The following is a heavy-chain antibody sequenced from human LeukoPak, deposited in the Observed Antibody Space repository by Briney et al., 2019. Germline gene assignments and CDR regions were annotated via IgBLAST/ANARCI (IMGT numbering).Heavy chain of an antibody. V-gene: IGHV1-2*02. Sequence: AASVKVSCKASGYTFTGYYMHWVRQAPGQGLEWMGWINPNSGGTNYAQKFQGRVTMTRDTSISTAYMELSRLRSDDTAVYYCARAKVGARSCFDYWGQGTLVTVSS. J-gene: IGHJ4*02. CDR2: INPNSGGT. CDR1: GYTFTGYY. D-gene: IGHD1-26*01. CDR3: ARAKVGARSCFDY.